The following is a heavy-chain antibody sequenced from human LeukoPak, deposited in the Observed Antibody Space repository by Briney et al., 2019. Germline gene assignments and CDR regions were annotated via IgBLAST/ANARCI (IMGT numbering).Heavy chain of an antibody. Sequence: SETLSLTCTVSGGSVSSGSYYWSWIRQPPGKGLEWIGYIYYSGSTNYNPSLKSRVTISVDTSKNRFSLKLSSVTAADTAVYYCARDVGDCSSTSCSRYYYYGMDVWGQGTTVTVSS. CDR3: ARDVGDCSSTSCSRYYYYGMDV. CDR1: GGSVSSGSYY. V-gene: IGHV4-61*01. D-gene: IGHD2-2*01. J-gene: IGHJ6*02. CDR2: IYYSGST.